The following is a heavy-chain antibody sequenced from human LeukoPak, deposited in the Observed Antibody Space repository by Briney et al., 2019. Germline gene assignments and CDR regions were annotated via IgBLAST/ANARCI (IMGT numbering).Heavy chain of an antibody. Sequence: SETLSLTCTVSGGSLSSYHWSWIRQPPGQGLEWIGYIYHDGSTKYNPSLKSRVTISAATSTNQFSLKLSSVTAAATAVYYCARLRQRLSGPPYRSNYGMDVWGQENTVTVSS. V-gene: IGHV4-59*01. CDR2: IYHDGST. D-gene: IGHD6-25*01. J-gene: IGHJ6*02. CDR3: ARLRQRLSGPPYRSNYGMDV. CDR1: GGSLSSYH.